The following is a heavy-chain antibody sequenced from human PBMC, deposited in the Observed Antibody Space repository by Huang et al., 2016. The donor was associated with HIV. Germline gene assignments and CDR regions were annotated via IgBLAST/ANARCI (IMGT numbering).Heavy chain of an antibody. D-gene: IGHD1-26*01. CDR3: ARVRGYSGSYYGMDV. CDR2: IIPVFGTQ. Sequence: QVQLVQSGAEVMKPGSSVKVSCKASGGTFSNHGFSWVRQAPGQGLEWMGGIIPVFGTQYYTPKFQGRVTITADESTSTVYMELSSLTPDDTAEYYCARVRGYSGSYYGMDVWGQGTTVTVSS. CDR1: GGTFSNHG. J-gene: IGHJ6*02. V-gene: IGHV1-69*01.